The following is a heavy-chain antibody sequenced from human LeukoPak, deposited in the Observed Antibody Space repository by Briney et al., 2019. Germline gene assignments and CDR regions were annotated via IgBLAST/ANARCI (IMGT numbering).Heavy chain of an antibody. CDR2: IIPIFGTA. CDR1: GGTFSSYA. V-gene: IGHV1-69*05. Sequence: ASVKVSCKASGGTFSSYAISWVRQAPGQGLEWMGGIIPIFGTANYAQKFQGRVTITTDESTSTAYMELSSLRSEDTAVYYCARRGDGGNFIYYFDYWGQGTLVTVSS. D-gene: IGHD4-23*01. CDR3: ARRGDGGNFIYYFDY. J-gene: IGHJ4*02.